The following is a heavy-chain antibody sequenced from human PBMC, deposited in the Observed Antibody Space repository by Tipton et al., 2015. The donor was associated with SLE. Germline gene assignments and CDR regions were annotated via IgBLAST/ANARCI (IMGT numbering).Heavy chain of an antibody. D-gene: IGHD6-19*01. CDR1: GGSISSHY. CDR2: IYYSGST. Sequence: TLSLTCTVSGGSISSHYWSWIRQPPGKGLEWIGYIYYSGSTNYNPSLKSRVTISVDTSKNQFSLKLSSVTAADTAVYYCARAKSSGWYGYYYYGMDVWGQGTTVTVSS. V-gene: IGHV4-59*11. J-gene: IGHJ6*02. CDR3: ARAKSSGWYGYYYYGMDV.